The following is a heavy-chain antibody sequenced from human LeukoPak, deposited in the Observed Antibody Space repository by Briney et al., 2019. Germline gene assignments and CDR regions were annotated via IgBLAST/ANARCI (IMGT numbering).Heavy chain of an antibody. CDR2: LWYDGSNK. J-gene: IGHJ4*02. Sequence: PGGSLRLSCAASGFIFSSHAMHWVRQAPGKGLEWVAGLWYDGSNKYYAESVKGRFTISRDNSKNTLHLQMNSLRVEDTAVYYCARDHGGDGYSPFDYWGQGTQVTVSS. CDR3: ARDHGGDGYSPFDY. CDR1: GFIFSSHA. D-gene: IGHD5-24*01. V-gene: IGHV3-33*01.